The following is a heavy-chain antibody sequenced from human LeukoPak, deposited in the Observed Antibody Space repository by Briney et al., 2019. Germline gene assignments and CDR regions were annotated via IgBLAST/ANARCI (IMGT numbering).Heavy chain of an antibody. J-gene: IGHJ5*02. CDR2: IYYSGST. D-gene: IGHD5-18*01. CDR1: GGSISSSSYY. V-gene: IGHV4-39*01. CDR3: ARGHTAMSKGNWFDP. Sequence: SETLSLTCTVSGGSISSSSYYWGWIRQPPGKGLEWIGSIYYSGSTYYNPSLKSRVTISVDTSKNQFSLKLSSVTAADTAVYYCARGHTAMSKGNWFDPWGQGTLVTVSS.